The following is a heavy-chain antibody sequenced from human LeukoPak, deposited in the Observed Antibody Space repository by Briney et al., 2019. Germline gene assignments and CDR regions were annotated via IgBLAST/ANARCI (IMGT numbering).Heavy chain of an antibody. CDR3: ARMGAVGRELLHSWFDP. CDR1: GGSITSSSYY. J-gene: IGHJ5*02. Sequence: SETLSLTCTVSGGSITSSSYYWGWIRQPPGKGLQWIGSFYYSGSTYYNPSLKSRVTIYVDTSKNQFSLKLSSVTAADTAVYYCARMGAVGRELLHSWFDPWGQGTLVTVSS. D-gene: IGHD1-26*01. V-gene: IGHV4-39*07. CDR2: FYYSGST.